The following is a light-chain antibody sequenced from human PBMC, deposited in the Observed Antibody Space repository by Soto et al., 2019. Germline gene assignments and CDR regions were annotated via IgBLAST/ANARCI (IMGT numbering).Light chain of an antibody. Sequence: EMVMTQSPATLSVSPGERATLSCRASQSVSSNLAWYQQKPGQAPRLLIYGASTRATGIPARFSGSGSGTEFTLTIDSLQPDDFATYYCQQYNDFSPWTFGQGTKVDIK. CDR1: QSVSSN. V-gene: IGKV3-15*01. J-gene: IGKJ1*01. CDR2: GAS. CDR3: QQYNDFSPWT.